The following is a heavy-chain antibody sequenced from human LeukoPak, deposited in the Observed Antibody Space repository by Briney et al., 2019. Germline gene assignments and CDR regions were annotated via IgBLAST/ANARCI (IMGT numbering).Heavy chain of an antibody. CDR2: IYYSGTT. CDR1: GGSISTYY. V-gene: IGHV4-59*01. CDR3: ARGRSYFDY. J-gene: IGHJ4*02. Sequence: SETLSLTCTVSGGSISTYYWNWIRQPPGKGLEWIGYIYYSGTTNYNPSLKSRVSMSVDTSKNQFSLKLSSVTAADTAVYYCARGRSYFDYWGQGTLVTVSS.